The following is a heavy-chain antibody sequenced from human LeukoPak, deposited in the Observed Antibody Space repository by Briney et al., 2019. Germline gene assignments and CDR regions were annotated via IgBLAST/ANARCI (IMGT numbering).Heavy chain of an antibody. CDR2: ISSSGSTI. D-gene: IGHD2-15*01. V-gene: IGHV3-48*03. CDR3: ARDGYCSGGSCSGPDY. J-gene: IGHJ4*02. Sequence: GGSLRLSCAASGFTFSSYEMNWVRQAPGKGLEWVSYISSSGSTIYYAYSVKGRFTISRDNAKHSLYLQITSMRAEDTAVYYCARDGYCSGGSCSGPDYWGQGTLVTVSS. CDR1: GFTFSSYE.